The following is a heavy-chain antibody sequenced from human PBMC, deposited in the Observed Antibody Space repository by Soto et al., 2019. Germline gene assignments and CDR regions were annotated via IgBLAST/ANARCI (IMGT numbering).Heavy chain of an antibody. V-gene: IGHV3-48*02. CDR2: ITSDTKTI. Sequence: EVQLVESGGGLVQPGGSLRLTCAASGFPFSIYSMNWVRQAPGTGVEWSSYITSDTKTIKYADSVKGRFTISRDNAKNLVYLQMDSLRDEDTAVYFFARSVEGHFDYWGQGTVVTVSS. CDR3: ARSVEGHFDY. D-gene: IGHD6-19*01. J-gene: IGHJ4*02. CDR1: GFPFSIYS.